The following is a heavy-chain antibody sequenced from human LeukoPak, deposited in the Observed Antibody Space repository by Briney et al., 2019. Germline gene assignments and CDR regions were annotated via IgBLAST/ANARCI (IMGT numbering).Heavy chain of an antibody. CDR2: MYGDMSDI. J-gene: IGHJ5*02. Sequence: GGSLRLSCDVSGFTFSDSWMHWVCQTPGKGLVWVSRMYGDMSDISYADSVKGRFTTSRDNAKNTVYLQMNSLRGEDTAVYYCARDLGLRGSTWGQGTLVTVSS. V-gene: IGHV3-74*01. D-gene: IGHD4-23*01. CDR1: GFTFSDSW. CDR3: ARDLGLRGST.